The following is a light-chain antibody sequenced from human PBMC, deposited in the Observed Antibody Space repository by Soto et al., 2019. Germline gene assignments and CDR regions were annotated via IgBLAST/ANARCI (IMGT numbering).Light chain of an antibody. CDR3: QSYDSSLSGYV. J-gene: IGLJ1*01. Sequence: QSVLTQPPSVSGAPGQRVTISCTGSSSNFGADYNVHWYQQLPGIAPKLLISGNSNRPSGVPDRFSGSKSGTSASLAITGLQAEDEADYYCQSYDSSLSGYVFGTGTKVTVL. CDR2: GNS. CDR1: SSNFGADYN. V-gene: IGLV1-40*01.